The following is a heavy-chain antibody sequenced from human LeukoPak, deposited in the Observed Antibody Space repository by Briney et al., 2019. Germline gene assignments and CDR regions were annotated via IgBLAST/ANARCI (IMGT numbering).Heavy chain of an antibody. CDR3: ARDWITYSTRWYVSAFDY. Sequence: GGSLRLSCTASGLSFSSYWLTWVRQAPGKGLEWVANIKQDGSEKNYLASVKGRFTISRDDTKNSLYLQMNSLRAEDTAIYYCARDWITYSTRWYVSAFDYWGQGTLVTVSS. CDR1: GLSFSSYW. V-gene: IGHV3-7*01. CDR2: IKQDGSEK. D-gene: IGHD6-13*01. J-gene: IGHJ4*02.